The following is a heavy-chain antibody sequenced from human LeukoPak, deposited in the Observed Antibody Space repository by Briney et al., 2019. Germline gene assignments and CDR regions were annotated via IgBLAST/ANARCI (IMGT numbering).Heavy chain of an antibody. CDR2: TSSDLNVK. V-gene: IGHV3-30-3*01. Sequence: GGSLRLSCAASGFTFRNYVTHWVRQAPGKGLEWVAVTSSDLNVKLYADSVKGRFTISRDNSRSTLYLQMNSLRPEDMAIYYCAREGYYGSGSPPSLYFDYWGQGTLVTVSS. CDR1: GFTFRNYV. CDR3: AREGYYGSGSPPSLYFDY. D-gene: IGHD3-10*01. J-gene: IGHJ4*02.